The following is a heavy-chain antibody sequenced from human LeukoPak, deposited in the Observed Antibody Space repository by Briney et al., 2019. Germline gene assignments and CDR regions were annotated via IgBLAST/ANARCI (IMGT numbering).Heavy chain of an antibody. CDR1: GFTFSNYG. J-gene: IGHJ4*02. Sequence: GGSLRLSCAASGFTFSNYGFLWVRQAPGKGLEWVALIWYDGTKENYADSVKGRFTISRDNSKNTLYLQVNNLRVEDTAVYYCARDLSVGAMEFWGQGALVTVPS. CDR3: ARDLSVGAMEF. V-gene: IGHV3-33*01. CDR2: IWYDGTKE. D-gene: IGHD1-26*01.